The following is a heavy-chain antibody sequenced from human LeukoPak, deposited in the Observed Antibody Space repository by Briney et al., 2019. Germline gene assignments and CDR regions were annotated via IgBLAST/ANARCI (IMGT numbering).Heavy chain of an antibody. CDR2: IYYSGST. J-gene: IGHJ3*02. D-gene: IGHD3-22*01. V-gene: IGHV4-59*01. CDR1: GGSISSYY. Sequence: SETLSLTCTVSGGSISSYYWSWIRQPPGKGPEWIGYIYYSGSTNYNPSLKSRVTISVDTSKNQFSLKLSSVTAADTAVYYCARLYYYDSSGYYRAFDIWGQGTMVTVSS. CDR3: ARLYYYDSSGYYRAFDI.